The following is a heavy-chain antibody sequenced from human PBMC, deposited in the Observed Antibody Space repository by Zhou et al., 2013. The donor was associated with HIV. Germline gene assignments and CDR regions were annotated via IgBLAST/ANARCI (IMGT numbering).Heavy chain of an antibody. J-gene: IGHJ4*02. CDR3: ARCSLTQRGPGTCLSIDH. CDR2: INPSSGGT. Sequence: QVQLVQSGTEVKKPGASMKFSCKALGYNFSSYFMHWVRQAPGQGLEWMGIINPSSGGTVYAQKFRGRVTMTRDTSTSTVYMDLTSLRSEDSGVYYCARCSLTQRGPGTCLSIDHWGQGTLVTVSS. V-gene: IGHV1-46*01. CDR1: GYNFSSYF. D-gene: IGHD7-27*01.